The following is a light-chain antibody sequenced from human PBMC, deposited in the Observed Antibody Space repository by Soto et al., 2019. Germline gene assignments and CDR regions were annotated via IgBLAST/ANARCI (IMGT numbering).Light chain of an antibody. V-gene: IGLV2-11*01. CDR3: SSYAGIYIHVA. CDR2: DVF. Sequence: QSALTQPRSVSGSPGQSVTISCTGTSSDVGAYDYVSWYQQHPGKAPKLMIYDVFKRPSGVPDRFSGSKSGNTASLTISGLQAEDEPDYYCSSYAGIYIHVAIGGGTKLTLL. CDR1: SSDVGAYDY. J-gene: IGLJ2*01.